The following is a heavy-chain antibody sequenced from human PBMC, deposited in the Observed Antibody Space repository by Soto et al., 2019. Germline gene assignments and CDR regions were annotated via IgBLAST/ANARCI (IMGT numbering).Heavy chain of an antibody. J-gene: IGHJ4*02. CDR3: AGPGPFDS. D-gene: IGHD1-1*01. CDR2: IRNKANNYAT. CDR1: GFTFTGSA. Sequence: DVQLAESGGGLVQPGGSLKLSCRTTGFTFTGSAIHWVRQAPGKGLEWIGRIRNKANNYATAYPASVTGRFTISRDDSKSTAYLEMSSLKTEDTAMYYCAGPGPFDSWGQGTLVIVSS. V-gene: IGHV3-73*01.